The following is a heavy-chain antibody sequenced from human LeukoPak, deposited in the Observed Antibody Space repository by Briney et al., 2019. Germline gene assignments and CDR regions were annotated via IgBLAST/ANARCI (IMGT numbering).Heavy chain of an antibody. D-gene: IGHD5-18*01. CDR3: ARDFRYTPDY. CDR1: GFTFSSYG. Sequence: PGRSLRLSCGTSGFTFSSYGMHWVRQAPGKGLEWVAVIWYDGSKKYYADSVKGRFTISRDNSKNTLYLQMNSLRAEDTAVYYCARDFRYTPDYWGQGTLVTVSS. J-gene: IGHJ4*02. V-gene: IGHV3-33*01. CDR2: IWYDGSKK.